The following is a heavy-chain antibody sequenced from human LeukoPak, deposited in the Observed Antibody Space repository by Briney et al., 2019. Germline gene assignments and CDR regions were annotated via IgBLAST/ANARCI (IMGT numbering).Heavy chain of an antibody. CDR3: ARAAYSSTWYSRYFDL. D-gene: IGHD6-13*01. J-gene: IGHJ2*01. CDR1: GFTFGSYD. Sequence: GGSMRLSCAASGFTFGSYDIHWVRQATGKGLEWVSGIGTAGEIYYPGSVKGRFTISRENAKNSLYLQMNGLRAGDTAVYYCARAAYSSTWYSRYFDLWGRGTLVTVSS. CDR2: IGTAGEI. V-gene: IGHV3-13*01.